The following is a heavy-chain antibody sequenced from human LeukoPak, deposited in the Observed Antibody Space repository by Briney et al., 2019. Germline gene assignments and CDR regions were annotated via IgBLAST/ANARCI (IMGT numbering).Heavy chain of an antibody. J-gene: IGHJ4*02. CDR3: ARAPYYSHVEFYFDY. CDR1: GFTFSSYW. CDR2: MKQDGSEK. D-gene: IGHD3-22*01. V-gene: IGHV3-7*03. Sequence: PRGSLRLSCVVSGFTFSSYWMSCVRQAPGQGLEWVANMKQDGSEKYYVDSVKGRFTISRDNAKYSLYLQMNSLRAEDTAVYYCARAPYYSHVEFYFDYWGQGTLVTVSS.